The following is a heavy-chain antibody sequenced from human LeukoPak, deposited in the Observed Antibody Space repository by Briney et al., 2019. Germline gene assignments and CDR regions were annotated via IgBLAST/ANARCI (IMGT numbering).Heavy chain of an antibody. CDR3: ARGIYGDYYPL. CDR2: INHSGST. Sequence: PSETLSLTCAVYGGSLSGYYWSWIRQPPGKGLEWIGEINHSGSTNYNPSLKSRVTISVDTSKNQFSLKLSSVTAADTAVYYCARGIYGDYYPLWGQGTLVTVSS. D-gene: IGHD4-17*01. CDR1: GGSLSGYY. J-gene: IGHJ4*02. V-gene: IGHV4-34*01.